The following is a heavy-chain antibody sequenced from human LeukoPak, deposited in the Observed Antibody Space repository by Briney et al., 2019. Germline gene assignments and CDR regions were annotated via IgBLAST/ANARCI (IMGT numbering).Heavy chain of an antibody. J-gene: IGHJ4*02. CDR2: IIPIFGTA. CDR3: ARVNYDSSGPQDY. D-gene: IGHD3-22*01. V-gene: IGHV1-69*13. CDR1: GGTFSSYA. Sequence: ASVKVSCTASGGTFSSYAISWVRQAPGQGLEWMGGIIPIFGTANYAQKFQGRVTITADESTSTAYMELSSLRSEDTAVYYCARVNYDSSGPQDYWGQGTLVTVSS.